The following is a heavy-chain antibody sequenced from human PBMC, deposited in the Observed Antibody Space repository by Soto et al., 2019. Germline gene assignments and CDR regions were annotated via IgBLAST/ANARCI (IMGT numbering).Heavy chain of an antibody. CDR3: ATTQGVESVPLATVDWFDP. J-gene: IGHJ5*02. Sequence: EVLLLESGGGFEQPGGSLRLSCAASGFIFENFGMSWVRQAPGKGLEWSSSIRGSGLKKYYADSVKGRLTISRDKSKSTVYLELNNLRAEDTAVYHCATTQGVESVPLATVDWFDPWGQGSVVTVSS. V-gene: IGHV3-23*01. CDR1: GFIFENFG. D-gene: IGHD2-21*01. CDR2: IRGSGLKK.